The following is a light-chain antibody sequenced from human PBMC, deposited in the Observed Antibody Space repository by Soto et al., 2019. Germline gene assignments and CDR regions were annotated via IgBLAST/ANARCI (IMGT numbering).Light chain of an antibody. CDR1: QSISNF. CDR3: QQSYTSPIT. J-gene: IGKJ5*01. V-gene: IGKV1-39*01. CDR2: AAS. Sequence: DIQMTQSPSSLSASVGDRVTITCRASQSISNFLNWYQQKPGEAPKVLIYAASSLQSGVPSRFSGSGSGTDFTLTISSLQSEDFATYYCQQSYTSPITFGQGTRLEIK.